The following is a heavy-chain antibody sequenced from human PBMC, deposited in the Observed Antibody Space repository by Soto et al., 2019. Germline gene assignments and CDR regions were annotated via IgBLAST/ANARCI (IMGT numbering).Heavy chain of an antibody. CDR1: GFTFSSYA. J-gene: IGHJ3*02. V-gene: IGHV3-64D*06. CDR2: ISSNGGST. D-gene: IGHD6-13*01. CDR3: VSSKQQLVRGAFDI. Sequence: SGFTFSSYAIHWVRQAPGKGLEYVSAISSNGGSTYYADSVKGRFTISRDNSKNTLYLQMSSLRAEDTAVYYCVSSKQQLVRGAFDIWGQGTMVTVSS.